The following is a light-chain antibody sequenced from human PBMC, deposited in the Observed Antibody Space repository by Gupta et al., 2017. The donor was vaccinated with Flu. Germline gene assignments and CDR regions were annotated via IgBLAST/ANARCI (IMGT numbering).Light chain of an antibody. CDR1: SNNVGNQG. CDR2: RSN. V-gene: IGLV10-54*04. Sequence: QAGLTQPPSVSKDLRQTATLTCTGNSNNVGNQGAAWLQQHQGHPPKLLSYRSNDRPSGISERFSASRSGNTASLTIAGLQSEDEADDYGSAWDSSLRICVLGGGTKLTVL. CDR3: SAWDSSLRICV. J-gene: IGLJ3*02.